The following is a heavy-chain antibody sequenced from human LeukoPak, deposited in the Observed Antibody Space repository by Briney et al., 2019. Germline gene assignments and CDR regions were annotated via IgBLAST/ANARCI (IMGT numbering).Heavy chain of an antibody. CDR2: ISPYNDNT. D-gene: IGHD2-15*01. J-gene: IGHJ3*02. CDR1: GYTFLRYG. CDR3: ARDPCTGGSCHDAFDM. V-gene: IGHV1-18*01. Sequence: GASVKVSFKSSGYTFLRYGISWVRQAPGQGLEWMGWISPYNDNTNYAQRLQGRVTMTTDTSTSTAYMELRSLRSDDTAVYYCARDPCTGGSCHDAFDMWGQGTMVTVSS.